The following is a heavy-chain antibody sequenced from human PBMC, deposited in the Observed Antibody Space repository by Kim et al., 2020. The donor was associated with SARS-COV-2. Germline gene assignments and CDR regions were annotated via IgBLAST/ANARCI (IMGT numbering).Heavy chain of an antibody. D-gene: IGHD3-22*01. CDR2: IYYSGST. Sequence: SETLSLTCTVSGGSISSGGYYWSRIRQHPGKGLEWIGYIYYSGSTYYNPSLKSRVTISVDTSKNQFSLKLSSVTAADTAVYYCARAVTHRWLLVAHFDYRGQGALVTVSS. CDR3: ARAVTHRWLLVAHFDY. V-gene: IGHV4-31*03. CDR1: GGSISSGGYY. J-gene: IGHJ4*02.